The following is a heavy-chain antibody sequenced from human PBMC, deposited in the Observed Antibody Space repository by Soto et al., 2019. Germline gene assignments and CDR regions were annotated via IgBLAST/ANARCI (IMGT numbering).Heavy chain of an antibody. J-gene: IGHJ6*02. Sequence: SETLSLTCTVSGGSISSYYWSWIRQPPGKGLEWIGYIYYSGSTNYNPSLKSRVTISVDTSKNQFSLKLSSVTAADTAVYYCARDHRWDYYGMDVWGQGTTVT. V-gene: IGHV4-59*01. CDR3: ARDHRWDYYGMDV. CDR1: GGSISSYY. D-gene: IGHD1-26*01. CDR2: IYYSGST.